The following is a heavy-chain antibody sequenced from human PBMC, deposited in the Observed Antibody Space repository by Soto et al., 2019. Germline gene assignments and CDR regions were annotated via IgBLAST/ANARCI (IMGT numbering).Heavy chain of an antibody. J-gene: IGHJ4*02. D-gene: IGHD6-19*01. Sequence: QVQLVQSGAEVKKPGSSVKVSCKASGGTFSSYAMHWVRQAPGKGLEWVAVISYDGSNKYYADSVKGRFTISRDNSKNTLYLQMNSLRAEDTAVYYCAREGIAVAGTYLSFLDYWGQGTLVTVSS. V-gene: IGHV3-30-3*01. CDR3: AREGIAVAGTYLSFLDY. CDR2: ISYDGSNK. CDR1: GGTFSSYA.